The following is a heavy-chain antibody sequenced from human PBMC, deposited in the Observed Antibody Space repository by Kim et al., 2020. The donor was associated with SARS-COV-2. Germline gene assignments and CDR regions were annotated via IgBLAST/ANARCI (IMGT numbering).Heavy chain of an antibody. V-gene: IGHV4-39*01. CDR1: GGSISSSSYY. J-gene: IGHJ4*02. CDR3: AAADDSSGYYYGLGY. D-gene: IGHD3-22*01. Sequence: SETLSLTCTVSGGSISSSSYYWGWIRQPPGKGLEWIGSIYYSGSTYYNPSLKSRVTISVDTSKNQFSLKLSSVTAADTAVYYCAAADDSSGYYYGLGYWGQGTLVTVSS. CDR2: IYYSGST.